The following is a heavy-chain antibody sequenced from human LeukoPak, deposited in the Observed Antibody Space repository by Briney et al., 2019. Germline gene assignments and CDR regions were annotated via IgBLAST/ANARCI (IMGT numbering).Heavy chain of an antibody. Sequence: GGSLRLSCAASGFTFSDYYMSWIRQAPGKGLKWVSYISSSGSTIYYADSVKGRFTISRDNAKNSLYLQMNSLRAEDTAVYYCARFDTANSKPPRGWFDPWGQGTLVTVSS. CDR3: ARFDTANSKPPRGWFDP. D-gene: IGHD5-18*01. V-gene: IGHV3-11*01. CDR1: GFTFSDYY. CDR2: ISSSGSTI. J-gene: IGHJ5*02.